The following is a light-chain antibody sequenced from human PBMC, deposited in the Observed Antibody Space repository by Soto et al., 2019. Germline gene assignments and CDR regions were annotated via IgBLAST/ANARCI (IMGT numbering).Light chain of an antibody. CDR2: DNS. V-gene: IGLV1-40*01. J-gene: IGLJ3*02. Sequence: QAVVTQPPSVSGAPGQRVTISCTGSSSNIGAGYDVHWYQQLPGTTPKLLIYDNSDRPSGVPDRFSGSKSGTSASLAITGLQAEDEADYYCQSYDSSLSAWVFGGGTKLTAL. CDR3: QSYDSSLSAWV. CDR1: SSNIGAGYD.